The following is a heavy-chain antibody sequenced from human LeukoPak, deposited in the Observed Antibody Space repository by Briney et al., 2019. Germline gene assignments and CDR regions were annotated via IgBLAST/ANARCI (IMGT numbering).Heavy chain of an antibody. CDR3: ARAVVHLSYYYMDV. CDR2: INPNSGGT. V-gene: IGHV1-2*02. J-gene: IGHJ6*03. Sequence: ASVKVSRKSSGYTFTSYYMHWVRQAPEQGLEWMGWINPNSGGTNYAQKFQGRVTMTRDTSISTAYMELSRLRSDDTAVYYCARAVVHLSYYYMDVWGKGTTVTISS. CDR1: GYTFTSYY. D-gene: IGHD3-22*01.